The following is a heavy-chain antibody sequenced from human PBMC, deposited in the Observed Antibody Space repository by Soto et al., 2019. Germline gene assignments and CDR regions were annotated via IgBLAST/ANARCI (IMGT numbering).Heavy chain of an antibody. CDR1: GFTFSSYA. Sequence: GGSLRLSCAASGFTFSSYAMSWVRQAPGKGLEWVSAISGSGGSTYYADSVKGRFTISRDNSKNTLYLQMNSLRAEDTAVYYCANSDLYYDSSGSPPDYWGQGTLVTVSS. J-gene: IGHJ4*02. D-gene: IGHD3-22*01. V-gene: IGHV3-23*01. CDR2: ISGSGGST. CDR3: ANSDLYYDSSGSPPDY.